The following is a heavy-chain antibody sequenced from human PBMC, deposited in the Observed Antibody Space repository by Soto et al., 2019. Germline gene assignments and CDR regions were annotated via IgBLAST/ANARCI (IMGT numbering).Heavy chain of an antibody. Sequence: PGESLKISCKGSGYSFTSNWIGWVRQMPGKGLEWMGIIYPGDSDTRYSPSFQGQVTISADKSISTAYLQLNSLKASDTAMYFCARRRKSDDYYGMDVWGQGTTVTVSS. J-gene: IGHJ6*02. CDR3: ARRRKSDDYYGMDV. CDR2: IYPGDSDT. CDR1: GYSFTSNW. V-gene: IGHV5-51*01.